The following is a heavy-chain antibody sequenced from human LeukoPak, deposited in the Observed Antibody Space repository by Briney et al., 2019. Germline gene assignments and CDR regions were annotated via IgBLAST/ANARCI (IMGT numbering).Heavy chain of an antibody. CDR3: STTYYYDSSEGY. CDR1: GFTFSDSA. V-gene: IGHV3-73*01. Sequence: GGSLRLSCAASGFTFSDSAVHWARQAPGKGLEWVGRIRSKANNYATAYAASVRGRFTISRDDLKNTAYLQMNSLKTEDTAVYYCSTTYYYDSSEGYWGQGTLVTVSS. D-gene: IGHD3-22*01. CDR2: IRSKANNYAT. J-gene: IGHJ4*02.